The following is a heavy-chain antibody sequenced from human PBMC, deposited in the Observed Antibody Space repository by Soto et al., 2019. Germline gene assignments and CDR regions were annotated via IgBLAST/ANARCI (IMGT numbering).Heavy chain of an antibody. CDR3: ARERCDRASCRPNFDS. J-gene: IGHJ4*02. CDR2: INHSGST. CDR1: DGSFSGYY. V-gene: IGHV4-34*01. Sequence: QVQLQQWGAGLLKPSESLSLTCAVYDGSFSGYYWSWIRQPPGKGLEWIGEINHSGSTNYNPSLKSRVTISVDTSKNQFSLKLNSVTAADTAVYYCARERCDRASCRPNFDSWGQGILVTVSS. D-gene: IGHD2-2*01.